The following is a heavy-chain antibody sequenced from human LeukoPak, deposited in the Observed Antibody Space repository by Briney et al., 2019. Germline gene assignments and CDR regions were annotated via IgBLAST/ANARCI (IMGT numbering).Heavy chain of an antibody. CDR2: INHSGST. D-gene: IGHD4-17*01. J-gene: IGHJ6*03. Sequence: PSETLSLTCAVYGGSFSGYYWSWIRQPPGKGLEWIREINHSGSTNYNPSLKSRVTISVDTSKNQFSLKLSSVTAADTAAYYCARLHPLRRGHYYYYMDVWGKGTTVTVSS. V-gene: IGHV4-34*01. CDR1: GGSFSGYY. CDR3: ARLHPLRRGHYYYYMDV.